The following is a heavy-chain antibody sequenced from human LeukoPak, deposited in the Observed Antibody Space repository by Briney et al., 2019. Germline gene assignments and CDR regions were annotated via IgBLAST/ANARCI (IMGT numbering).Heavy chain of an antibody. Sequence: GGSLRLSCAASGFTFSSYSMNWVRQAPGKGLDWVSSISSSSSYIYYADSVKGRFTISRDNAKNSLYLQMNSLRAEDTAVYYCARGHWSGDYISPDYWGQGTLVTVSS. CDR1: GFTFSSYS. D-gene: IGHD3-3*01. V-gene: IGHV3-21*01. CDR3: ARGHWSGDYISPDY. CDR2: ISSSSSYI. J-gene: IGHJ4*02.